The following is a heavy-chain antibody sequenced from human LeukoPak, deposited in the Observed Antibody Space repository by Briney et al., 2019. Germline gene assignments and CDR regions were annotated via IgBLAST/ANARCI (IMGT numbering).Heavy chain of an antibody. CDR2: IYHSGST. D-gene: IGHD4-17*01. CDR1: GYSISSGYY. CDR3: ARHPGYGDPYYYYYMDV. Sequence: PSETLSLTCTVSGYSISSGYYWGWIRQPPGKGLEWIGSIYHSGSTYYNPSLKSRVTISVDTSKNQFSLKLSSVTAADTAVYYCARHPGYGDPYYYYYMDVWGKGTTVTISS. V-gene: IGHV4-38-2*02. J-gene: IGHJ6*03.